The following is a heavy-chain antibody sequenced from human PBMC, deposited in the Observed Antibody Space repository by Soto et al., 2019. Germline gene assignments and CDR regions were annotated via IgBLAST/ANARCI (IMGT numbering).Heavy chain of an antibody. D-gene: IGHD1-1*01. CDR3: AREQRSLTFDP. Sequence: PSETLSLTCTVSAGSIDTYYWSWIRQTPGKGLEWIGYISYSGKTHYNPSLTGRVTISVDTSKNHFSLNLTSVTAADTAVYYCAREQRSLTFDPWGQGTLVTVS. CDR2: ISYSGKT. V-gene: IGHV4-59*01. CDR1: AGSIDTYY. J-gene: IGHJ5*02.